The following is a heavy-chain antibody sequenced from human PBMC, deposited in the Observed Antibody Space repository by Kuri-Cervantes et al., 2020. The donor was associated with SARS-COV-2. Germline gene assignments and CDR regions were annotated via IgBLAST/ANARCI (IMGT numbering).Heavy chain of an antibody. Sequence: GGSLRLSCAASGFTFSTYAMHWVRQAPGKGLEWVAVISYDGSNKFSADSVKGRFTISRDNSKNTLYLQMNSLRAEDTAIYYCARDQSITMIVVVNRDAFDIWGQGTMVTVSS. D-gene: IGHD3-22*01. CDR3: ARDQSITMIVVVNRDAFDI. CDR1: GFTFSTYA. J-gene: IGHJ3*02. V-gene: IGHV3-30-3*01. CDR2: ISYDGSNK.